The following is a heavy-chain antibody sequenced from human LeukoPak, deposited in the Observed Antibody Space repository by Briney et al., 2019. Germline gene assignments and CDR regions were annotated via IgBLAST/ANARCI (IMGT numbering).Heavy chain of an antibody. CDR2: INHSGST. V-gene: IGHV4-39*07. Sequence: PSETLSLTCTVSGGSISSSSYFWAWIRQPPGKGLEWIGEINHSGSTNYNPSLKSRVTISVDTSKNQFSLKLSSVTAADTAVYYCARSIYSSGWYSRFWGQGTLVTVSS. CDR1: GGSISSSSYF. CDR3: ARSIYSSGWYSRF. J-gene: IGHJ4*02. D-gene: IGHD6-19*01.